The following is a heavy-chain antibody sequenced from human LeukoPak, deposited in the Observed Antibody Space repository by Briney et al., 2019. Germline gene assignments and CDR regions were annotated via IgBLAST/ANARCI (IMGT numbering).Heavy chain of an antibody. D-gene: IGHD2-2*01. CDR3: ARAILSSYPDS. Sequence: SETLSLTCTVSGGSISSYYWSWIRLPPGKGLEWIGYIYYSRSTNYNPSLKSRVTISVDTSKNQFSLKLSSVTAADTAVYYCARAILSSYPDSWGQGTLVIVFS. V-gene: IGHV4-59*01. CDR2: IYYSRST. CDR1: GGSISSYY. J-gene: IGHJ4*02.